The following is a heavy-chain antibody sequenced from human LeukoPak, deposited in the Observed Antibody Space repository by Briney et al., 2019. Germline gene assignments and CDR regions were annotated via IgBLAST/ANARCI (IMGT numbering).Heavy chain of an antibody. CDR1: GFTFSSYG. CDR2: IWYDGSNK. J-gene: IGHJ4*02. V-gene: IGHV3-33*01. D-gene: IGHD3-22*01. CDR3: ARDLSHDSSGYTGYYFDY. Sequence: PGGSLRLSCAASGFTFSSYGMHWVRQAPGKGLEWVAVIWYDGSNKYYADSVKGRFTISRDNSKNTLYLQMNSLRAEDTAVYYCARDLSHDSSGYTGYYFDYWGQGTLVTVSS.